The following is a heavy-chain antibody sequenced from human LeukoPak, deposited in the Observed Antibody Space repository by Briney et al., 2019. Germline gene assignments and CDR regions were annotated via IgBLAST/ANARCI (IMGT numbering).Heavy chain of an antibody. V-gene: IGHV1-18*01. Sequence: ASVKVSCKASGYTFTSYDISWVRQAPGQGLEWMGWISVYNGNTNYAQKFQGRVTMTTDTSTSTAYMELRSLRSDDTAVYYCARDGLPKYYYYMDVWGKGTTVIISS. CDR2: ISVYNGNT. J-gene: IGHJ6*03. D-gene: IGHD2-15*01. CDR3: ARDGLPKYYYYMDV. CDR1: GYTFTSYD.